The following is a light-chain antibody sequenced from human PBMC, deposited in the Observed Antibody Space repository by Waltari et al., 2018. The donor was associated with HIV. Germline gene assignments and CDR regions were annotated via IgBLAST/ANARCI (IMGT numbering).Light chain of an antibody. CDR3: AAWDDSLNAWV. J-gene: IGLJ3*02. CDR2: GSL. CDR1: SSNIGTKT. Sequence: QSVLTQPPSASGTPGQRGTISCSGSSSNIGTKTVNWYQQLPGSAPKFLMYGSLVRPSGEPDRCSGCKSGASASLAVRGLRSEDEADYYGAAWDDSLNAWVFGGGTKVTVL. V-gene: IGLV1-44*01.